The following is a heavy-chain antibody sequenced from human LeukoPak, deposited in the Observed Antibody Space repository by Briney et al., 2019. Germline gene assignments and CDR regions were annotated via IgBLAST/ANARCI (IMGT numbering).Heavy chain of an antibody. CDR2: INTNTGNP. J-gene: IGHJ4*02. CDR3: ARAEPTWIQPSVRFDY. D-gene: IGHD5-18*01. Sequence: ASVKVSCKASGYTFTSYAMNWVRQAPGQGLEWMGWINTNTGNPTYAQGFTGRFVFSLDTSVSTAYLQISSLKAEDTAVFYCARAEPTWIQPSVRFDYWGQGTLVTVSS. CDR1: GYTFTSYA. V-gene: IGHV7-4-1*02.